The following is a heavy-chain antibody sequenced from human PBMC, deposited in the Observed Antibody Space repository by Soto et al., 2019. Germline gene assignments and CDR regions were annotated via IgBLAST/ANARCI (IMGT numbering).Heavy chain of an antibody. D-gene: IGHD2-15*01. CDR3: ARDSWSFDY. CDR2: ISYVGSNK. J-gene: IGHJ4*02. CDR1: GFTFSSYA. Sequence: QVQLVESGGGVVQPGRSLRLSCAASGFTFSSYAMHWVRQAPGKGLEWVTVISYVGSNKYYADSVKGRFTVSRDNSKNTLYLQMNSLRAEDAAEYYCARDSWSFDYWGQGTLVTVSS. V-gene: IGHV3-30*01.